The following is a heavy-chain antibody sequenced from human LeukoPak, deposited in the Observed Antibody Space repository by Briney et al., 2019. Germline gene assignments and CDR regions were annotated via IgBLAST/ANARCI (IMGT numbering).Heavy chain of an antibody. D-gene: IGHD2-2*01. V-gene: IGHV3-21*01. J-gene: IGHJ4*02. CDR3: ARDRDCSSTSCSRFGY. Sequence: PGGSLRLSCAASGFTFSSYSMNWVRQAPGKGLEWVSSISSSSSYIYYADSVKGRFTISRDNAKNSLYLQMNSLRAEDTAVYYCARDRDCSSTSCSRFGYWGQGTLVTVSS. CDR2: ISSSSSYI. CDR1: GFTFSSYS.